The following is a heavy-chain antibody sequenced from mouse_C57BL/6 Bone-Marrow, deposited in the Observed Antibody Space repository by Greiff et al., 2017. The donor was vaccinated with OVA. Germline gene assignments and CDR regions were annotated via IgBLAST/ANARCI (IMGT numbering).Heavy chain of an antibody. J-gene: IGHJ1*03. D-gene: IGHD1-1*01. V-gene: IGHV1-54*01. CDR2: INPGSGGT. CDR1: GYAFTNYL. Sequence: VQLQQSGAELVRPGTSVKVSCKASGYAFTNYLIAWVKQRPGQGLEWIGVINPGSGGTNYNEKFKGKATLTADKSSSTAYMQLSSLTSEDSAVYFCARNYGSPSYWYFDVWGTGTTVTVSS. CDR3: ARNYGSPSYWYFDV.